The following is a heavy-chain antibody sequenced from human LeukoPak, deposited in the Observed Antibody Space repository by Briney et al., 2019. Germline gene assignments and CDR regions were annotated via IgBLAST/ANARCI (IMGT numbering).Heavy chain of an antibody. D-gene: IGHD3-9*01. CDR1: GFTFSSYA. CDR3: AKRGILTGYYGRDY. V-gene: IGHV3-23*01. J-gene: IGHJ4*02. CDR2: ISGSGGTT. Sequence: GGSLRLSCAASGFTFSSYAMTWVRQAPGKGLEWVSSISGSGGTTYYAGSVKGRFTISRDNSKNTLSLQMNSLRAEDTAVYYCAKRGILTGYYGRDYWGQGTLVTVSS.